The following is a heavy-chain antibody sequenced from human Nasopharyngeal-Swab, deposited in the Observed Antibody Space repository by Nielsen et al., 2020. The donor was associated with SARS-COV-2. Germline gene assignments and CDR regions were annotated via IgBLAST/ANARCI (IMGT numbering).Heavy chain of an antibody. D-gene: IGHD3-3*01. CDR2: ISANTLYT. Sequence: WIRQPPGKGPEWVSVISANTLYTFYADSVKGRFTISRDNSKNSLYLQMNSLRAGDTAVYYCARDGLDYDFWSAYFMDVWGQGTTVTVSS. V-gene: IGHV3-11*06. J-gene: IGHJ6*02. CDR3: ARDGLDYDFWSAYFMDV.